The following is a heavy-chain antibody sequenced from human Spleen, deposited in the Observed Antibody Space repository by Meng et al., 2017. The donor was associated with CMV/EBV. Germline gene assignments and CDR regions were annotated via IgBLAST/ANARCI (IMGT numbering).Heavy chain of an antibody. D-gene: IGHD6-13*01. J-gene: IGHJ3*02. CDR2: TIPILDIA. Sequence: SVKVSCKASGGTFSKSTISWVRQAPGQGLEWRGRTIPILDIASCAQKFQGRVTFTADKSTSTAYMELSRLRSDDTAVYYCARDYSSSWYPNNAFDIWGQGTMVTVSS. CDR1: GGTFSKST. V-gene: IGHV1-69*04. CDR3: ARDYSSSWYPNNAFDI.